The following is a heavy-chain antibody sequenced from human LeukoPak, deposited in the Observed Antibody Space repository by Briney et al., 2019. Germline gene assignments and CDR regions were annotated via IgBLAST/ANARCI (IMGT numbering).Heavy chain of an antibody. J-gene: IGHJ4*02. D-gene: IGHD6-6*01. V-gene: IGHV3-30-3*01. CDR1: GFTFSNYA. CDR3: AKDAVFGRRYSSSYY. Sequence: GGSLRLSCAASGFTFSNYAMHWVRQAPGKGLEWVAVISYDGSNKYYADSVKGRFTISRDNSKNTLYLQMNSLRAEDTAVYYCAKDAVFGRRYSSSYYWGQGTLVTVSS. CDR2: ISYDGSNK.